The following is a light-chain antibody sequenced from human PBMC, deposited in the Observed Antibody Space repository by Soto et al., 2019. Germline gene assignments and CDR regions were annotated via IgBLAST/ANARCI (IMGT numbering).Light chain of an antibody. Sequence: QSVLTQPASVSGSPGQSITISCTGSSSDVGGYNYVSWYQQHHPGKAPKLMIYDVSNRPSGVSNRFSGSKSGNTASLTISGLQAEDEAYYYCSSYTTSSTVVFGGGTKLTVL. CDR3: SSYTTSSTVV. CDR2: DVS. J-gene: IGLJ2*01. CDR1: SSDVGGYNY. V-gene: IGLV2-14*03.